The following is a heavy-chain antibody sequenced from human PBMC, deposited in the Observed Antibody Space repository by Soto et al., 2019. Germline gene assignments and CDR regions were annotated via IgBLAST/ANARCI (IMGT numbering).Heavy chain of an antibody. V-gene: IGHV4-34*01. Sequence: QVQLQQWGAGLLKPSETLSLKCAVTGGSLSGYYWSWIRQPPGKGLEWMGEVKDGGHTNYSPSLRGRVTISSDTSTNQFSLRLNSVTAADTGVYYCARGQEGVVATHWDHGSLVTVSS. J-gene: IGHJ4*01. D-gene: IGHD5-12*01. CDR1: GGSLSGYY. CDR2: VKDGGHT. CDR3: ARGQEGVVATH.